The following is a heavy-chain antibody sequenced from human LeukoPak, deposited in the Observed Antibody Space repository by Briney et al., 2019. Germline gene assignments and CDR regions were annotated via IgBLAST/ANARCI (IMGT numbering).Heavy chain of an antibody. J-gene: IGHJ5*02. V-gene: IGHV4-34*01. CDR1: GGSFSGYY. Sequence: PSETLSLTCAVYGGSFSGYYWSWIRQPPGKGLEWIGEINHSGSTNYNPSLKSRATISVDTSKNQFSLKLSSVTAADTAVYYCARRIEDTAMVTVWFDPWGQGTLVTVSS. CDR3: ARRIEDTAMVTVWFDP. D-gene: IGHD5-18*01. CDR2: INHSGST.